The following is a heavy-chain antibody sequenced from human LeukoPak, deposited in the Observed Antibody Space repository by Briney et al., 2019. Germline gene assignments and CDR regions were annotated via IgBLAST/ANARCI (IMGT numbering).Heavy chain of an antibody. J-gene: IGHJ4*02. D-gene: IGHD6-6*01. Sequence: GRSLRLSCAASGFTFSSYAMHWVRQASGKGLEWVAVISYDGSNKYYADSVKGRFTISRDNSKNTLYLQMNSLRAEDTAVYYCARRFSSSTLDYWGQGTLVTVSS. CDR3: ARRFSSSTLDY. CDR2: ISYDGSNK. CDR1: GFTFSSYA. V-gene: IGHV3-30*04.